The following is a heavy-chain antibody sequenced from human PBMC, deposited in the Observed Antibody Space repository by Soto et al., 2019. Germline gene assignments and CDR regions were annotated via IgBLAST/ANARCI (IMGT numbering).Heavy chain of an antibody. V-gene: IGHV4-59*01. CDR1: GGSISSYY. J-gene: IGHJ6*03. Sequence: SETLSLTCTVSGGSISSYYWSWIRQPPGKGLEWIGYIYYSGSTNYNPSLKSRVTISVDTSKNQFSLKLSSVTAADTAVYYCARQIGYCSGGSCYYYYYYMDVWGKGTTVTVSS. D-gene: IGHD2-15*01. CDR2: IYYSGST. CDR3: ARQIGYCSGGSCYYYYYYMDV.